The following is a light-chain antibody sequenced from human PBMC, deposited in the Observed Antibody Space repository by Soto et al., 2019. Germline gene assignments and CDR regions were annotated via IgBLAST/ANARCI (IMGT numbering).Light chain of an antibody. CDR2: SAS. CDR3: QQSFSTLWT. V-gene: IGKV1-39*01. Sequence: DIQMTQSPSSLSASVGDTVIITCRASQSISIYSNWYQQKPGKAPRLLIYSASILQSGVPSRFSGSGSGTDFTLTISGLQPXXFATYYCQQSFSTLWTFGQGTKVEI. J-gene: IGKJ1*01. CDR1: QSISIY.